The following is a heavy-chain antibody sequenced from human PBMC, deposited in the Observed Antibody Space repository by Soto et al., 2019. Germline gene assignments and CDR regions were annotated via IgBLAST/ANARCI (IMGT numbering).Heavy chain of an antibody. CDR1: GGSISSYY. CDR3: ARGLGYCSGGSCYYFDY. J-gene: IGHJ4*02. CDR2: IYYSGST. V-gene: IGHV4-59*01. Sequence: PMETLSLTCTLSGGSISSYYWSWDRQPPGKGLEWIGYIYYSGSTNYNPSLKSRVTISVDTSKNQFSLKLSSVTAADTAVYYCARGLGYCSGGSCYYFDYWGQGTLVTVS. D-gene: IGHD2-15*01.